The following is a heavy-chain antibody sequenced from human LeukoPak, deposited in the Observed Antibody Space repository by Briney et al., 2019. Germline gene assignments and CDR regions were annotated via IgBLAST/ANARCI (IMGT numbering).Heavy chain of an antibody. D-gene: IGHD6-19*01. V-gene: IGHV1-8*01. J-gene: IGHJ6*04. CDR2: MHPNSENT. Sequence: ASVKVSCKASGYTFTSYDINGVRQATGQGLEGMGWMHPNSENTGYAQKFQGRVTMTRNTSISTAYMELRSLRSEDTAVYFCARDPVGGWMGVWGKGTTVTVSS. CDR3: ARDPVGGWMGV. CDR1: GYTFTSYD.